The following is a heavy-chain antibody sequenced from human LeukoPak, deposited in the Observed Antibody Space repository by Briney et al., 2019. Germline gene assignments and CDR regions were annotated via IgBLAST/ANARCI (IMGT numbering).Heavy chain of an antibody. V-gene: IGHV3-23*01. CDR2: ISGSGGST. CDR3: AKDSGGCSGGSCYYY. J-gene: IGHJ4*02. D-gene: IGHD2-15*01. CDR1: GFTFSNAW. Sequence: PGGSLRLSCAASGFTFSNAWMCWVRQAPGKGLEWVSAISGSGGSTYYADSVKGRFTISRDNSKNTLYLQMNSLRAEDTAVYYCAKDSGGCSGGSCYYYWGQGTLVTVSS.